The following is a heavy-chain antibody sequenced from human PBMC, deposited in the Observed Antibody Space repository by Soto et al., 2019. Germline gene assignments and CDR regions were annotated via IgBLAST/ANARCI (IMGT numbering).Heavy chain of an antibody. V-gene: IGHV3-11*01. D-gene: IGHD6-6*01. CDR3: ARAPASSSFFHYYYYMDV. Sequence: GGSLRLSCAASGFTFSDYYMSWIRQAPGKGLEWVSYISSSGSTIYYADSVKGRFTIYKDNTKNSLYLQMNSLRAEDTAVYYCARAPASSSFFHYYYYMDVWGKGTTVTVSS. CDR2: ISSSGSTI. J-gene: IGHJ6*03. CDR1: GFTFSDYY.